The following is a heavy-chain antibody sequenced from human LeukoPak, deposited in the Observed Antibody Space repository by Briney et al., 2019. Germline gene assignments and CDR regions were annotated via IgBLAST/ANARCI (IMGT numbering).Heavy chain of an antibody. D-gene: IGHD3-22*01. CDR3: ALRSLYYYDSSGYYRSRLDHRFDI. V-gene: IGHV4-39*01. J-gene: IGHJ3*02. CDR2: IYYSGST. Sequence: SETLSLTCTVSGGSISSSSYYWGWIRQPPGKGLEWIGSIYYSGSTYYNPSLKSRVTISVDTSKNQFSLKLSSVTAADTAVYYCALRSLYYYDSSGYYRSRLDHRFDIWGQGTMVTVSS. CDR1: GGSISSSSYY.